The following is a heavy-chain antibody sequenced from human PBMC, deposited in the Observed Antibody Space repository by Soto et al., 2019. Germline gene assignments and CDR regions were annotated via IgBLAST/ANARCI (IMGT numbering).Heavy chain of an antibody. V-gene: IGHV4-38-2*01. CDR1: NFSISRGYY. D-gene: IGHD1-26*01. J-gene: IGHJ4*02. Sequence: SETLSLPCVVSNFSISRGYYWGSIRQSPGKGLEWIASIYRSGTTSYNPTLKSRVTISVDPSKNQFSLMLTAVTAADTAVYYCARTHSGSYYSVFNYWGRGSLVTVSS. CDR2: IYRSGTT. CDR3: ARTHSGSYYSVFNY.